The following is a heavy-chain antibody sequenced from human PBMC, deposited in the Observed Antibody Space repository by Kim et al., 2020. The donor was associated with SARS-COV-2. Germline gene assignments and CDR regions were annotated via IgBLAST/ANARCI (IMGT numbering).Heavy chain of an antibody. CDR1: GFTFSSYG. CDR3: GRVRGSYNYYMDV. J-gene: IGHJ6*03. V-gene: IGHV3-33*01. CDR2: IWLDGSNR. Sequence: GGSLRLSCAASGFTFSSYGMHWVRLAPGKGLEWVAVIWLDGSNRYFADSVKGRFTISRDNSKNTLYLQMNSLRTEDTAVYYCGRVRGSYNYYMDVWGKGT. D-gene: IGHD3-10*01.